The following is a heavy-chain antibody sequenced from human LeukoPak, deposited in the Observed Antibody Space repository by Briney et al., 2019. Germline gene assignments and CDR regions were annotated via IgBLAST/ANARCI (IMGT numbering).Heavy chain of an antibody. CDR1: GYTFTSYG. Sequence: GASVKVSCKASGYTFTSYGISWVRQAPGQGLEWMGWISAYNGNTNYAQKLQGRVTMTTDTSTSTAYMELRSLRSDDTAVYYCARKKYYDSSGDFDIWGQGTMVTVSS. CDR2: ISAYNGNT. J-gene: IGHJ3*02. D-gene: IGHD3-22*01. CDR3: ARKKYYDSSGDFDI. V-gene: IGHV1-18*01.